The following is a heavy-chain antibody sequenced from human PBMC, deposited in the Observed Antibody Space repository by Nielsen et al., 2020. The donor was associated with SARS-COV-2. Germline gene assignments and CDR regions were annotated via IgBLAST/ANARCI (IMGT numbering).Heavy chain of an antibody. D-gene: IGHD2-2*01. V-gene: IGHV1-69*04. CDR3: VKGVLWGIVVVPAATDAFDI. Sequence: SVKVSCKASGGTFSSYAISWVRQAPGQGLEWMGRIIPILGIANYAQKFQGRVTITADKSTSTAYMELSSLRSEDTAVYYCVKGVLWGIVVVPAATDAFDIWGQGTMVTVSS. J-gene: IGHJ3*02. CDR2: IIPILGIA. CDR1: GGTFSSYA.